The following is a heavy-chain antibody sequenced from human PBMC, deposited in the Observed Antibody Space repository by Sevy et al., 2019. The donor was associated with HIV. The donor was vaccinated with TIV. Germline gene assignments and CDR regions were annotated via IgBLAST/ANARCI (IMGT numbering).Heavy chain of an antibody. J-gene: IGHJ4*02. V-gene: IGHV3-9*01. CDR3: AKDRAGDGFWTANFDY. D-gene: IGHD2-21*02. Sequence: GGSLRLSCAASGFTFDDYAMHWVRQAPGKGLEWVSGISWNSGSIGYADSVKGRFTISRDNAKNSRYLQMNSLRAEDTALYYCAKDRAGDGFWTANFDYWGQGTLVTVSS. CDR1: GFTFDDYA. CDR2: ISWNSGSI.